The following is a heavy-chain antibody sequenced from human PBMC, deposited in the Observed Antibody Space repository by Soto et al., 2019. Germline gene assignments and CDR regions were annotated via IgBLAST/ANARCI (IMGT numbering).Heavy chain of an antibody. D-gene: IGHD3-22*01. CDR3: AIDCAGYYDSSGYSQYYFDY. Sequence: GGSLRLSCAASGFTFSSYAMSWVRQAPGKGLEWVSAISGSGGSTYYAYSVKGRFTISRDNSKNTLYLQMNSLRAEDTAVYYCAIDCAGYYDSSGYSQYYFDYWGQGTLVTVSS. CDR2: ISGSGGST. J-gene: IGHJ4*02. V-gene: IGHV3-23*01. CDR1: GFTFSSYA.